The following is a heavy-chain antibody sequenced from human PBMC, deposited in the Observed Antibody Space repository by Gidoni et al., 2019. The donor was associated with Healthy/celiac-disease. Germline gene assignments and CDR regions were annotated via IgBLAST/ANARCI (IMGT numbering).Heavy chain of an antibody. CDR3: ARDLRVCSSTSCYADDAFDI. D-gene: IGHD2-2*01. V-gene: IGHV1-69*01. Sequence: QVQLVQSGAAVKKPGSSVKVSCKASGGTFSSYAIFGTANYAQKFQGRVTITADEYTSTAYMELSSLRSEETAVYYCARDLRVCSSTSCYADDAFDIWGQGTMVTVSS. J-gene: IGHJ3*02. CDR2: FGTA. CDR1: GGTFSSYA.